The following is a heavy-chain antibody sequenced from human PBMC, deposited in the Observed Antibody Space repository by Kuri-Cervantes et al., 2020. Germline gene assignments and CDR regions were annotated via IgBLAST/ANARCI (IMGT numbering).Heavy chain of an antibody. V-gene: IGHV1-69*13. J-gene: IGHJ4*02. CDR3: ARGSPGRWLQLEFDY. D-gene: IGHD5-24*01. Sequence: SVKVSCKASGGTFSSYAISWVRQAPGQGLEWMGGVIPIFGTANYAQKFQGRVTITADESTSTAYMELSSLRSEDTAVYYCARGSPGRWLQLEFDYWGQGTLVTVSS. CDR1: GGTFSSYA. CDR2: VIPIFGTA.